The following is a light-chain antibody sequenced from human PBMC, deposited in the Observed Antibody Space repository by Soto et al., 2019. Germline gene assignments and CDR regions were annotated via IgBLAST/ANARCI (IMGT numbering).Light chain of an antibody. Sequence: DIVMTQSPLSLPVTPGEPASISCRSSQNLLHSNGYNSLDWYLQKPGQSPQLLIYLGSNRASGVPDRFSGSGSGTDFTLKISRVEAEDVGVYYCMQALQTPATFGQGTKVEIK. CDR3: MQALQTPAT. CDR2: LGS. J-gene: IGKJ1*01. CDR1: QNLLHSNGYNS. V-gene: IGKV2-28*01.